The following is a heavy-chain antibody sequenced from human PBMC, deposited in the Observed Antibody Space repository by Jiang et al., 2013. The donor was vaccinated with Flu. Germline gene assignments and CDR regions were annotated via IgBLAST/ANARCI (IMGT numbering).Heavy chain of an antibody. Sequence: VVQPGGSLRLSCAASGFTFSSYGMHWVRQAPGKGLEWVAFIRYDGSNKYYADSVKGRFTISRDNSKNTLYLQMNSLRPEDTAVYYCVSSGPDQLAGFDYWGQGTLVTVSS. CDR2: IRYDGSNK. CDR1: GFTFSSYG. V-gene: IGHV3-30*02. CDR3: VSSGPDQLAGFDY. J-gene: IGHJ4*02. D-gene: IGHD6-19*01.